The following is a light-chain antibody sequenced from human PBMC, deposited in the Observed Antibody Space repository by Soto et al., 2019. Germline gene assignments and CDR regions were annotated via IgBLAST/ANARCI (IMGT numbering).Light chain of an antibody. Sequence: QSVLTQPPSVSAAPGQKVTISCSGRSSNIGKNYVSWYQQLPGTAPKLLIYDNNNRPSGIPDRFSGSKSGTSATLGITGLQTGDEADYYCATWDSSLSSGVFGGGTKPTVL. CDR2: DNN. V-gene: IGLV1-51*01. CDR1: SSNIGKNY. CDR3: ATWDSSLSSGV. J-gene: IGLJ2*01.